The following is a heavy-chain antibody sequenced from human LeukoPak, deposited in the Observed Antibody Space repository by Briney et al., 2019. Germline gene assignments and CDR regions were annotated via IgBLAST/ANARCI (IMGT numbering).Heavy chain of an antibody. CDR1: GFTFSSYS. CDR3: ARESIAEAGTSGGVGFDY. CDR2: ISSSSSYI. Sequence: GGSLRLSCAASGFTFSSYSMNWVRQAPGKGLEWVSSISSSSSYIYYADSVKGRFTISRDNAKNSLYLQMNSLRAEDTAVYYCARESIAEAGTSGGVGFDYWGQGTLVTVSS. V-gene: IGHV3-21*01. J-gene: IGHJ4*02. D-gene: IGHD6-19*01.